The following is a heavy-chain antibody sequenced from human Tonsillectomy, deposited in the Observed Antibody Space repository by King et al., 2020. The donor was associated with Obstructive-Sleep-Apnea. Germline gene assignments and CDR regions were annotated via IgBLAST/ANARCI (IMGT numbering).Heavy chain of an antibody. CDR1: GGSISSGGYY. J-gene: IGHJ5*02. D-gene: IGHD5-18*01. Sequence: VPLQESGPGLVKPSQTLSLTCTVSGGSISSGGYYWSWIRQHPGKGLEWIGYIYYSGSTYYNPSLKSRVTISVDTSKNQFSLKLSSVTAADTAVYYCARSPDTAMVTEAPTFDPWGQGTLVTVSS. CDR3: ARSPDTAMVTEAPTFDP. V-gene: IGHV4-31*03. CDR2: IYYSGST.